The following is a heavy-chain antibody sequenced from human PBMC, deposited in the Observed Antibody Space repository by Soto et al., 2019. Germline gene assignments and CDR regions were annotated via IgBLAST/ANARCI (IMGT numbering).Heavy chain of an antibody. V-gene: IGHV4-34*01. CDR1: GGSFSGYY. CDR3: ARVKPYYDILTGRGRYFDL. Sequence: QVQLQQWGAGLLKPSETLSLTCAVYGGSFSGYYWSWIRQPPGKGLEWIGEINHSGSTNYNPSLKSRVTISVDTSKNQFSLKLSSVTAADTAVYYCARVKPYYDILTGRGRYFDLWGRGTLVTVSS. J-gene: IGHJ2*01. D-gene: IGHD3-9*01. CDR2: INHSGST.